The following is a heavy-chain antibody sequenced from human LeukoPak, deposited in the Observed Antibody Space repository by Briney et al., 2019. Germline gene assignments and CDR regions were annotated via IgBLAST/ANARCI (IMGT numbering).Heavy chain of an antibody. CDR2: IKQDGSEK. CDR1: GFTFSTYW. J-gene: IGHJ5*02. D-gene: IGHD1-14*01. CDR3: ARSNQADDH. Sequence: PGGSLRLSCAASGFTFSTYWMTWVRQAPGKGLEWVANIKQDGSEKYYVDSVKGRFTISRDNAKNTLYLQMDSLRAEDTGVYYCARSNQADDHWGQGTLVTVSS. V-gene: IGHV3-7*01.